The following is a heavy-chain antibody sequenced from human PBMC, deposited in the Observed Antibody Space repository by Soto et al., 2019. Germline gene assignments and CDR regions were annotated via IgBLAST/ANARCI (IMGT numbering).Heavy chain of an antibody. D-gene: IGHD3-22*01. V-gene: IGHV3-74*01. CDR3: TSGGSGDYNY. Sequence: EVQLVESGGGLVQPGGSLRLSCAASGFTFGPYWLHWVRQVPGKGLVWLSRINSDGSSTNYADSVKGRFTISRDNAKSTLSLQMHSLGAEYTAVYYCTSGGSGDYNYWGQGTLVTVSS. CDR1: GFTFGPYW. CDR2: INSDGSST. J-gene: IGHJ4*02.